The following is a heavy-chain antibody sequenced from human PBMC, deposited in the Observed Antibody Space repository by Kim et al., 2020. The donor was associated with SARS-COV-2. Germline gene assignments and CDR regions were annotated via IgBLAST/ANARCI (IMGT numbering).Heavy chain of an antibody. CDR3: ARETTVTNY. D-gene: IGHD4-17*01. V-gene: IGHV3-23*01. CDR2: GST. J-gene: IGHJ4*02. Sequence: GSTYYGDSVKARFTISRDNSKNTLYLQMNSLRAEDTAVYYCARETTVTNYWGQGTLVTVSS.